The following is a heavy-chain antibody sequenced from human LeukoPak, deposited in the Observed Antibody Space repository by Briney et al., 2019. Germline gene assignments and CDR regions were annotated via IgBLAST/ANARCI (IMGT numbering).Heavy chain of an antibody. CDR1: GFTFSSYA. CDR2: ISYDGSNK. V-gene: IGHV3-30-3*02. CDR3: AKAITIWKNVDAFDI. J-gene: IGHJ3*02. Sequence: GGSLRLSCAASGFTFSSYAMHWVRQAPGKGLEWVAVISYDGSNKYYADSVKGRFTISRDNSKNTLYLQMNSLRAEDTAVYYCAKAITIWKNVDAFDIWGQGTMVTVSS. D-gene: IGHD3-3*01.